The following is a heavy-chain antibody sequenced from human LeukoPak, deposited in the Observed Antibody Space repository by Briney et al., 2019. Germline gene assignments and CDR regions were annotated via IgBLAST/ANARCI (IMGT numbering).Heavy chain of an antibody. J-gene: IGHJ5*02. CDR3: ARNPRRCSGGSCYSGYSWFDP. D-gene: IGHD2-15*01. Sequence: ASVKVSCKASGYTFTSYAMHWVRQAPGQRLEWMGWINAGNGNTKYSQKFQGRVTITRDTSASTAYMELSSLRSEDTAVYYCARNPRRCSGGSCYSGYSWFDPWGQGTLVTVSS. V-gene: IGHV1-3*01. CDR2: INAGNGNT. CDR1: GYTFTSYA.